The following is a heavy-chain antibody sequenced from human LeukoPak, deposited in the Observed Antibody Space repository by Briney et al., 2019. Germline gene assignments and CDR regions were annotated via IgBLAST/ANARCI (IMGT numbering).Heavy chain of an antibody. CDR3: ARSRPASDIVVVVAATRWFDP. CDR2: INPNSGGT. CDR1: GYTFTGYY. J-gene: IGHJ5*02. D-gene: IGHD2-15*01. V-gene: IGHV1-2*06. Sequence: ASVKVSCKASGYTFTGYYMHWVRQAPGQGLDWMGRINPNSGGTNYAQKFQGRVTMTRDTSISTAYMELSRLRSDDTAVYYCARSRPASDIVVVVAATRWFDPWGQGTLVTVSS.